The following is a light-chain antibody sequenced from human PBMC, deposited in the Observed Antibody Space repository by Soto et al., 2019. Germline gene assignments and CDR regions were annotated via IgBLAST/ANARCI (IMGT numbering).Light chain of an antibody. Sequence: DIQMTQSPSSLSASVGDRVTITCRASQSISSYLNWYQQKPGKAPKRLIYAASSLQSGVPSRFSGSGSGTDFTLTISILQPEDFATYYCQQRYSTPLTFGGGTKVELK. CDR1: QSISSY. CDR2: AAS. V-gene: IGKV1-39*01. CDR3: QQRYSTPLT. J-gene: IGKJ4*01.